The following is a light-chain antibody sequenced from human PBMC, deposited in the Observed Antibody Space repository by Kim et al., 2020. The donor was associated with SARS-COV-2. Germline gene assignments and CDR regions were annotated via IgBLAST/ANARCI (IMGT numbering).Light chain of an antibody. Sequence: EIVLTQSPATLSLSPGERATLSCRASQSVRSSLAWYQQKPGQAPRLLIYDASNRATGIPARFSGSGSGTDFTLTISSLEPADFAVYYCQQRSNWPYTFGQGTKLEI. CDR3: QQRSNWPYT. CDR2: DAS. CDR1: QSVRSS. J-gene: IGKJ2*01. V-gene: IGKV3-11*01.